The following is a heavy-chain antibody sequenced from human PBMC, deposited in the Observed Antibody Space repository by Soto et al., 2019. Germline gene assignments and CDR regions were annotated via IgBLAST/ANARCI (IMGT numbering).Heavy chain of an antibody. D-gene: IGHD6-19*01. Sequence: PGGSLRLSCAASSPTFSNYAMTWVRQAPGKGLEWVAAISGSGSSTHYAESVKGRFIISRDNSKNTLYVQMHSLRAEDTAVYYCAQGGFGSGWYLALEDCGRGALVTVSS. CDR2: ISGSGSST. CDR3: AQGGFGSGWYLALED. V-gene: IGHV3-23*01. J-gene: IGHJ4*02. CDR1: SPTFSNYA.